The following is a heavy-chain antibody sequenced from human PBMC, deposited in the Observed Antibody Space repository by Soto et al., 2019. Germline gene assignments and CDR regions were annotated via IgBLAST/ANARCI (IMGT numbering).Heavy chain of an antibody. CDR1: GDSISTEGYY. D-gene: IGHD1-26*01. Sequence: SETQSLTCSVSGDSISTEGYYWSWIRQHPGKGLEWIGYIYYSGLTSYNPSLKSRVAISRATSKNQFYLKLSSVTAADTAVYYCARSRSYYVEDFQKWGQGTLVTVSS. V-gene: IGHV4-31*03. CDR3: ARSRSYYVEDFQK. J-gene: IGHJ1*01. CDR2: IYYSGLT.